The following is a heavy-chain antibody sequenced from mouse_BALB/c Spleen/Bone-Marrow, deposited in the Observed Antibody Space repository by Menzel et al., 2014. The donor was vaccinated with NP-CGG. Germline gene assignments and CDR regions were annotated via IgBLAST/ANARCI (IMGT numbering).Heavy chain of an antibody. CDR2: INPSTGYT. CDR3: ARSAPWGGFSY. J-gene: IGHJ3*01. V-gene: IGHV1-7*01. D-gene: IGHD3-1*01. Sequence: VQLQQSGAELAKPGASVQMSCKASGYTFTSYWMHWVKQRPGQGLEWIGYINPSTGYTEYIQKFKDKATLTADKSSSTAYMQLSSLTSEDSAVYYGARSAPWGGFSYWGQWTLVTVSA. CDR1: GYTFTSYW.